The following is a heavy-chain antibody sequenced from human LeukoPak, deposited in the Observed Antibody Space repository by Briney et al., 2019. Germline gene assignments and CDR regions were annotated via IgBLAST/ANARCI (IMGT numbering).Heavy chain of an antibody. CDR3: AKARSGAAGSPFDY. CDR2: ISYDGSNK. Sequence: GGSLRLSCAASGFTFSSYAMSWVRQAPGKGLEWVAVISYDGSNKYYADSVKGRFTISRDNSKNTLYLQMNSLRAEDTAVYYCAKARSGAAGSPFDYWGQGTLVTVSS. V-gene: IGHV3-30*18. J-gene: IGHJ4*02. D-gene: IGHD6-13*01. CDR1: GFTFSSYA.